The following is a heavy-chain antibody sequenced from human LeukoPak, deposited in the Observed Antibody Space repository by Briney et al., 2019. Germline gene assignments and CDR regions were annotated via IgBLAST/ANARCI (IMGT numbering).Heavy chain of an antibody. D-gene: IGHD3-16*01. CDR3: ARDPRGYFDY. J-gene: IGHJ4*02. Sequence: ASVKVSCKASGYTFTSYDINWVRQATGQGLEWMGWMNPNSGNTGYAQKLQGRVTMTTDTSTSTAYMELRSLRSDDTAVYYCARDPRGYFDYWGQGTLVTVSS. CDR1: GYTFTSYD. CDR2: MNPNSGNT. V-gene: IGHV1-8*02.